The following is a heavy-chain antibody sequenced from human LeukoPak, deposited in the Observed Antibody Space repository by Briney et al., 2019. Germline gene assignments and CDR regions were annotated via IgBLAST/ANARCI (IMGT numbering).Heavy chain of an antibody. J-gene: IGHJ6*03. D-gene: IGHD3-10*01. Sequence: SETLSLTCTVSGYSISSGYCWGWIRQPPGKGLEWIGSIYHSGSTYYNPSLKSRVTISVDTSKNQFSLKLSSVTAADTAVYYCAKEGYYYGSRYYYYMDVWGKGTTVTISS. CDR2: IYHSGST. CDR1: GYSISSGYC. CDR3: AKEGYYYGSRYYYYMDV. V-gene: IGHV4-38-2*02.